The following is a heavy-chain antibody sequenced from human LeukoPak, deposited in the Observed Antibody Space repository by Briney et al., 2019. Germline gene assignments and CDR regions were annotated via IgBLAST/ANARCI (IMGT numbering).Heavy chain of an antibody. Sequence: GGSLRLSCAASGFTFSSYWMSWVRQAPGKGLEWVANIKQDGSEKYYVDSVKGRFTISRDNAKNSLYLQMISLRAEDTAVYYCARGEAYCSSTSRRAFDIWGQGTMVTVSS. CDR3: ARGEAYCSSTSRRAFDI. J-gene: IGHJ3*02. CDR2: IKQDGSEK. CDR1: GFTFSSYW. D-gene: IGHD2-2*01. V-gene: IGHV3-7*03.